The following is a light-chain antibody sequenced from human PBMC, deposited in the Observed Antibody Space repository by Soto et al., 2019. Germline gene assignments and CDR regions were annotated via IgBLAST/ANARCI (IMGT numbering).Light chain of an antibody. Sequence: DIQMTQSPSSLSASVGDRVTITCRASQSIGTWLAWYQQKPGKAPKLLIYEASSLESGVPSRFSGTGSGTEFSLTISSLQPDDSATYYCQQFNSSPYTFGQGTKVEIK. CDR1: QSIGTW. CDR3: QQFNSSPYT. CDR2: EAS. J-gene: IGKJ2*01. V-gene: IGKV1-5*03.